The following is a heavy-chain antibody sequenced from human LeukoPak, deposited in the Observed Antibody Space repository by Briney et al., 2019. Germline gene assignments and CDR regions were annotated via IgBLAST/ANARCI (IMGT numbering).Heavy chain of an antibody. D-gene: IGHD6-13*01. CDR1: GGSISSSSYY. V-gene: IGHV4-39*01. J-gene: IGHJ4*02. CDR2: IFYVGDT. CDR3: ARTSGSRYAYDDY. Sequence: SENLSLTCTVSGGSISSSSYYWGWVRQPPGKVLEYIGTIFYVGDTYYNPSLESRLTISVDTSKNQFSLKLRSVTAADSAVYYCARTSGSRYAYDDYWGQGTLVTVSS.